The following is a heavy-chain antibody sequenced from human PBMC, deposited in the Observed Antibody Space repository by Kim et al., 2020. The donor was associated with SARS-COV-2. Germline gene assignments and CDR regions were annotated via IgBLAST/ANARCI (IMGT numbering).Heavy chain of an antibody. V-gene: IGHV3-23*01. CDR2: ISGSGGST. CDR1: GFTFSSYA. J-gene: IGHJ4*02. Sequence: GGSLRLSCAASGFTFSSYAMSWVRQAPGKGLEWVSAISGSGGSTYYADSVKGRFTISRDNSKNTLYLQMNSLRAADTAVYYCAKDFQEDYDTSVWGQGTLGTVSS. CDR3: AKDFQEDYDTSV. D-gene: IGHD3-9*01.